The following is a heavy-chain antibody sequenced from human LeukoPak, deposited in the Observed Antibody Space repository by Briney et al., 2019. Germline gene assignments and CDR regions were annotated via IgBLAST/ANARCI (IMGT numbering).Heavy chain of an antibody. D-gene: IGHD4-17*01. V-gene: IGHV4-59*12. CDR3: ARDRIVYGDLLANFDY. CDR2: IYYSGST. J-gene: IGHJ4*02. CDR1: GGSISSYY. Sequence: SETLSLTCTVSGGSISSYYWSWIRQPPGKGLEWIGYIYYSGSTNYNPSLKSRVTISVDTSKNQFSLKLSSVTAADTAVYYCARDRIVYGDLLANFDYWGQGTLVTVSS.